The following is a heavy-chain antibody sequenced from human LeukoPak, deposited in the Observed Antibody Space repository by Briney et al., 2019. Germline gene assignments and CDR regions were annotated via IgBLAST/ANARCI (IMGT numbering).Heavy chain of an antibody. CDR3: AKEYTGTFSPFPSYFDN. Sequence: ASVKVSCKASGYTFTSYDINWVRQATGQGLEWMGWMNPNSGNTGYAQKFQGRVTMTRNTSISTAYMELSSLRSEDTAVYYCAKEYTGTFSPFPSYFDNWGQGTLVTVSS. V-gene: IGHV1-8*01. J-gene: IGHJ4*02. CDR2: MNPNSGNT. D-gene: IGHD1-26*01. CDR1: GYTFTSYD.